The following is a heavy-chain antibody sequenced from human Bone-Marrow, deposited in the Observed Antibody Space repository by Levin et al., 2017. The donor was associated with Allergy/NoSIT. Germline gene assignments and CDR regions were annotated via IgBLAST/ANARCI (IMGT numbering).Heavy chain of an antibody. CDR2: VYYSGST. V-gene: IGHV4-39*01. D-gene: IGHD6-13*01. CDR3: ARHLLYSSTLAYTFQH. CDR1: GASISSSTYY. Sequence: NPSETLSLTCTVSGASISSSTYYWGWIRQPPGKGLEWIGSVYYSGSTYYNPSLKSRVTISVDTSKNHFSLRLSSVTAADTAVYDWARHLLYSSTLAYTFQHWGQGTLVTVSS. J-gene: IGHJ1*01.